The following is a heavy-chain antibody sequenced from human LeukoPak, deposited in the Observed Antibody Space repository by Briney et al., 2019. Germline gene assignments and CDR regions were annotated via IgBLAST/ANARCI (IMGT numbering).Heavy chain of an antibody. V-gene: IGHV4-38-2*02. CDR3: ARDPVVPATSMQFDWYFDL. Sequence: SETLSLTCTVSGGSISSGYYWGWIRQPPGKGLEWIGSISHSGSPYYNPSLKSRVTISVHTSKNQFSLKLTSVTAADTAVYYCARDPVVPATSMQFDWYFDLWGRGTLVTVSS. CDR1: GGSISSGYY. D-gene: IGHD2-15*01. J-gene: IGHJ2*01. CDR2: ISHSGSP.